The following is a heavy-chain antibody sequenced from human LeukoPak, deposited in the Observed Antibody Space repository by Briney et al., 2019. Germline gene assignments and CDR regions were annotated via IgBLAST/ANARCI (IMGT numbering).Heavy chain of an antibody. D-gene: IGHD5-24*01. CDR1: GFTFSSYA. Sequence: AGGSLRLSCAASGFTFSSYAMSWVRQAPGKGLEWVSAISGSGGSTYYADSVKGRFTISRDNSKNTVYLQMNSLRTEDTAVYYCARNLATIRHYFDYWGQGTLVTVSS. V-gene: IGHV3-23*01. CDR2: ISGSGGST. CDR3: ARNLATIRHYFDY. J-gene: IGHJ4*02.